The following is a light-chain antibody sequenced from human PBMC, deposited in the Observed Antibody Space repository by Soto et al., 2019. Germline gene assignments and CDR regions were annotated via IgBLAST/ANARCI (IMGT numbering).Light chain of an antibody. CDR2: EDN. J-gene: IGLJ2*01. CDR3: QSYDSSNVV. CDR1: SGSIASNY. V-gene: IGLV6-57*04. Sequence: NFMLTQPHSVSESPGQTVTISCTRSSGSIASNYVQWYQQRPGSAPTTVIYEDNQRPSGVPDRFSGSIDSSSNSASLTISGLKTEDVADYYCQSYDSSNVVFGGGTKLTVL.